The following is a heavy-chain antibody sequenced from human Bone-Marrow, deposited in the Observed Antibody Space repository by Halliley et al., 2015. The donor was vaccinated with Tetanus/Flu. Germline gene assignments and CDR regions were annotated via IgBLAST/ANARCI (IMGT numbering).Heavy chain of an antibody. J-gene: IGHJ4*02. V-gene: IGHV3-21*01. CDR2: ISGGSSYI. Sequence: SLRLSCAASGFTFSSYSMNWVRQAPGKGLEWVSCISGGSSYIYYAGSVKGRFTISRDNAKNSLYLQMNSLRAEDTAVYYCARDLSYSFDSSGQSPAYFDYWGQGALVTVSS. D-gene: IGHD3-22*01. CDR1: GFTFSSYS. CDR3: ARDLSYSFDSSGQSPAYFDY.